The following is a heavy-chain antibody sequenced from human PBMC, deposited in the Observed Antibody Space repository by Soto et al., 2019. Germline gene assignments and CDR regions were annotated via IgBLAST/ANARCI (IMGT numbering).Heavy chain of an antibody. CDR1: GYIFNSFG. J-gene: IGHJ4*02. V-gene: IGHV1-18*01. CDR2: ISAYTGNT. CDR3: ARRWTTGEIDY. Sequence: ASVKVSCKASGYIFNSFGISWVRQAPGQGLEWMGWISAYTGNTKYAQNFQGRVTMTTDTSTSTAYMELRSLRSDDTAVYDYARRWTTGEIDYWGQGSLVTVSS. D-gene: IGHD4-17*01.